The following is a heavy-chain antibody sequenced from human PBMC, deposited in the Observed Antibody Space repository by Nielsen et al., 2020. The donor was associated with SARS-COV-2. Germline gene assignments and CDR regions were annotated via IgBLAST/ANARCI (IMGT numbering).Heavy chain of an antibody. J-gene: IGHJ4*02. CDR1: GFTVSSNY. CDR2: ISYDGSNK. Sequence: GGSLRLSCAASGFTVSSNYMSWVRQAPGKGLEWVAVISYDGSNKYYADSVKGRFTISRDNSKNTLYLQMNSLRAEDTAVYYCAKELPYRHDSSGLAFDYWGQGTLVTVSS. D-gene: IGHD3-22*01. V-gene: IGHV3-30*18. CDR3: AKELPYRHDSSGLAFDY.